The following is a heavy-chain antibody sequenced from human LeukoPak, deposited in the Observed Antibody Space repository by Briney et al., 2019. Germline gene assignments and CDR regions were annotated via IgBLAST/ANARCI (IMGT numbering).Heavy chain of an antibody. CDR2: FRSKAYGGTT. CDR1: GFTFGDYA. V-gene: IGHV3-49*03. CDR3: TMRNHGTASAFDI. Sequence: GGSLRLSCTASGFTFGDYAMSWFRQAPGKGLGWVGFFRSKAYGGTTEYAASVKGRFTISRDDSKSIAYLQMNSLKTEDTAMYYCTMRNHGTASAFDIWGQGTMVTVSS. J-gene: IGHJ3*02. D-gene: IGHD1-14*01.